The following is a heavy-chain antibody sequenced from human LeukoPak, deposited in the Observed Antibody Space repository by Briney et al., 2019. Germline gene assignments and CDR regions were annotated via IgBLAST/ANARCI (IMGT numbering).Heavy chain of an antibody. J-gene: IGHJ4*02. D-gene: IGHD2-15*01. V-gene: IGHV1-18*01. CDR1: GYTFTSYG. Sequence: GASVKVSCKASGYTFTSYGISWVRQAPGQGREWMGWISAYNGNTNYAQKLQGRVTMTTDTSTSTAYMELRSLRSDDTAVYYCARAPISYCSGGSCRYFDYWGQGTLVTVSS. CDR2: ISAYNGNT. CDR3: ARAPISYCSGGSCRYFDY.